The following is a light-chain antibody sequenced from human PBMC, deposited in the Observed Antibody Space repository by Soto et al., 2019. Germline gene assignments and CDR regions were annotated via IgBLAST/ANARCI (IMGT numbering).Light chain of an antibody. V-gene: IGKV1-9*01. CDR1: QGISSY. Sequence: DIQLTQSPSFLSASVGDRVTITCRASQGISSYLAWYQQKPGKAPKLLIYAASTLQSGVPSRFSGSGSGTEFTLTISSLQPEDFATYYCQPLNSYENTFGQGTKLEIK. CDR3: QPLNSYENT. J-gene: IGKJ2*01. CDR2: AAS.